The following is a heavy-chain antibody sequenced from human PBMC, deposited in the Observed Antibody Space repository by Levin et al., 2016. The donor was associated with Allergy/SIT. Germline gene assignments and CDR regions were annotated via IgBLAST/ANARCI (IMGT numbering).Heavy chain of an antibody. Sequence: SETLSLTCAVSGDSVSSSNWWIWVRQSPGKGLEWIGQIYHSGSTIYNSSLKSRVTISLDKSKNQFSLELTSVTAADTAVYYCATSVRPRYCTSTNCPYSSPFDSWGQGTLVTVSS. D-gene: IGHD2-2*01. CDR1: GDSVSSSNW. J-gene: IGHJ4*02. CDR3: ATSVRPRYCTSTNCPYSSPFDS. CDR2: IYHSGST. V-gene: IGHV4-4*02.